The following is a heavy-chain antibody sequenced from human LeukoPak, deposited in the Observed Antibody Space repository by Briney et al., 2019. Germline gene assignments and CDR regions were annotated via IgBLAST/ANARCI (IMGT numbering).Heavy chain of an antibody. D-gene: IGHD3-10*01. J-gene: IGHJ4*02. CDR3: ARDPVSIGSRMNSDY. CDR2: ISNDGNNK. CDR1: GFAFRSYA. V-gene: IGHV3-30-3*01. Sequence: GGSLRLSCAASGFAFRSYAMHWVRQAPGKGLEGVALISNDGNNKYHADSVKGRFTISRDNSKKSLYLQMNSLRPEDTALYYCARDPVSIGSRMNSDYWGQGTLVTVSS.